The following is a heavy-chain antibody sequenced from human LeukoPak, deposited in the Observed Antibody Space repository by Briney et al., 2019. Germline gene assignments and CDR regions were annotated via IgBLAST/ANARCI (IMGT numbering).Heavy chain of an antibody. D-gene: IGHD1-26*01. Sequence: PSETLSLTCTVSGASINSYYWSWIRQPPGKGLEWIGFIYTSGSTNYNPSLKSRVTISVDTSKNQFTSKDQFSLKLTSVTAADTAVYFYARHYSGSYSPFDYWGQGTLVTVSS. CDR2: IYTSGST. V-gene: IGHV4-4*09. CDR1: GASINSYY. J-gene: IGHJ4*02. CDR3: ARHYSGSYSPFDY.